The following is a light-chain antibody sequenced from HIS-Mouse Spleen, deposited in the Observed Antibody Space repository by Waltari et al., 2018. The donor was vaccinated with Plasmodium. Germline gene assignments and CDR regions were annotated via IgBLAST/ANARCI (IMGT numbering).Light chain of an antibody. CDR3: QAWDSSTDYV. Sequence: SYELTQPPSVSVSPGQTDSITCPGDKLGDKYACWYQQKPGQSPVLVIYQDSKRPSGIPERFSGSNSGNTATLTISGTQAMDEADYYCQAWDSSTDYVFGTGTKVTVL. CDR1: KLGDKY. CDR2: QDS. J-gene: IGLJ1*01. V-gene: IGLV3-1*01.